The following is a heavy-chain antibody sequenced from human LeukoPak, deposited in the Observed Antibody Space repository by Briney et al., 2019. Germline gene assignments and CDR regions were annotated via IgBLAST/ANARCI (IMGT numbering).Heavy chain of an antibody. V-gene: IGHV4-38-2*01. Sequence: SETLSLTCAVSGYSISSGYYWGWIRRPPGKGLEWIGSIYHSGSTYYNPSLKSRVTISVDTSKNQFSLKLSSVTAADTAVYYCARGGIQLWGGDYWGQGTLVTVSS. CDR3: ARGGIQLWGGDY. CDR1: GYSISSGYY. J-gene: IGHJ4*02. D-gene: IGHD5-18*01. CDR2: IYHSGST.